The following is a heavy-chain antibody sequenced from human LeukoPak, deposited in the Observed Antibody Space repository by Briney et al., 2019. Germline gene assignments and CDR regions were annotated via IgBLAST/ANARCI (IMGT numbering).Heavy chain of an antibody. CDR2: IKQDGSEK. Sequence: GGSLRLSCAASGFTFSSYWMSWVRQAPGKGLEWVANIKQDGSEKYYVDSVKGRFTISRDNAKNSLYLQMNSLKTDDTAVYYCGRVEYDTSVIDYWGQGTLVTVSS. D-gene: IGHD3-22*01. CDR3: GRVEYDTSVIDY. J-gene: IGHJ4*02. V-gene: IGHV3-7*05. CDR1: GFTFSSYW.